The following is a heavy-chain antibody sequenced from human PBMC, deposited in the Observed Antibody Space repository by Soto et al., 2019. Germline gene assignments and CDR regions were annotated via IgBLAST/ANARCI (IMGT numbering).Heavy chain of an antibody. D-gene: IGHD3-16*01. J-gene: IGHJ4*02. Sequence: LRLSCTTSGFTFGDYALSWVRQAPGKGLEWVGFIRRNAYGGTTDYAASVKGRFTISRDDSKSIAYLQMNSLRTEDTALYYCTRASSLDFDYWGQGSLVTVSS. CDR1: GFTFGDYA. CDR2: IRRNAYGGTT. V-gene: IGHV3-49*04. CDR3: TRASSLDFDY.